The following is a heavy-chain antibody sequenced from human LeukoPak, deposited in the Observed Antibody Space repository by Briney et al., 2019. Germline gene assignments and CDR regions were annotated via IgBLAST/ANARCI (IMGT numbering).Heavy chain of an antibody. D-gene: IGHD2-2*01. J-gene: IGHJ4*02. CDR2: INWSGGNT. CDR3: ARAPITSPFYFDY. Sequence: GGSLRLSCTASGLAFDEHGMSWVRQVPGKGLEWVSGINWSGGNTGYADPLRGRFTISRDNAKNSLYLQMDSLRAEDTALYYCARAPITSPFYFDYWGQGTLVTVSS. CDR1: GLAFDEHG. V-gene: IGHV3-20*04.